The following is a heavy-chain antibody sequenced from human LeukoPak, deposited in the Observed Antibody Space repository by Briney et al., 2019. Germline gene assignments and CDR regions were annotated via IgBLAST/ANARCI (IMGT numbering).Heavy chain of an antibody. J-gene: IGHJ4*02. CDR3: AKDRERITIFGVVIIPGYFDY. CDR1: GFTFSSYA. CDR2: ISGSGGST. Sequence: AGGSLRLSCAASGFTFSSYAMSWVRQAPGKGLEWVSAISGSGGSTYYADSVKGRFTISRDNSKNTLYLQMNSLRAEDTAVYYCAKDRERITIFGVVIIPGYFDYWGQGTLVTVSS. D-gene: IGHD3-3*01. V-gene: IGHV3-23*01.